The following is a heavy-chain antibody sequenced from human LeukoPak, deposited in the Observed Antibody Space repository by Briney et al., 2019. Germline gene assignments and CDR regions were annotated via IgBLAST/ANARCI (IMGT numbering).Heavy chain of an antibody. CDR1: GFTFTNFG. V-gene: IGHV3-30*02. CDR2: IMYDGSIK. D-gene: IGHD1-1*01. CDR3: VKESLEGDT. Sequence: GGSLRLSCAASGFTFTNFGMHWVRQAPGKGLDWVAFIMYDGSIKFYADSVLGRFTISRDNSKNTLDLQMNSLRTEDTAVYYCVKESLEGDTWGQGTLVIVSS. J-gene: IGHJ5*02.